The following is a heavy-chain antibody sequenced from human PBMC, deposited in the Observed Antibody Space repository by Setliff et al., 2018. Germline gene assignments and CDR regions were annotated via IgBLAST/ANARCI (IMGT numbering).Heavy chain of an antibody. CDR2: LKPGDSGI. Sequence: LKISCKGSGYSFTSYWIGWVRQMPGKGLEWMGILKPGDSGIRYSPSFQGQVTLSADTSIATAYLHWTSLKASDTAMYYCVRHPYYDSSGYYSYFDYWGQGALVTVSS. J-gene: IGHJ4*02. V-gene: IGHV5-51*01. CDR3: VRHPYYDSSGYYSYFDY. CDR1: GYSFTSYW. D-gene: IGHD3-22*01.